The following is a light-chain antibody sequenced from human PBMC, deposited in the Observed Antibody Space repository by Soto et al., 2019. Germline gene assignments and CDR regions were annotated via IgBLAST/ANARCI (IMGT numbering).Light chain of an antibody. Sequence: QSALTQPASVSGSPGQSITISCTGTSSGVGRYNYVSWYQQHPGKAPKLMIYDDSNRPSGVSNRFSGSKSGNTASPTISGLQAEDESDYYCSSYTSSSTLVFGTGTKVTVL. CDR3: SSYTSSSTLV. CDR1: SSGVGRYNY. CDR2: DDS. V-gene: IGLV2-14*01. J-gene: IGLJ1*01.